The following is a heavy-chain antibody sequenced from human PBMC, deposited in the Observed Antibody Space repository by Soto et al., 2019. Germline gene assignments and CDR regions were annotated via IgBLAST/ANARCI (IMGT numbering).Heavy chain of an antibody. CDR3: ARDFVGSYDY. CDR2: IKNKANRYTT. D-gene: IGHD3-10*01. J-gene: IGHJ4*02. CDR1: GFTFSDYH. V-gene: IGHV3-72*01. Sequence: EVQLVESGGGLVQPGGSLRLSCAASGFTFSDYHMDWVRQAPGRGLEWVGRIKNKANRYTTEYAASVKGRFTISRDDSNNSLYLQMNSLKTEDTAVYYCARDFVGSYDYWVQGPLVTVSS.